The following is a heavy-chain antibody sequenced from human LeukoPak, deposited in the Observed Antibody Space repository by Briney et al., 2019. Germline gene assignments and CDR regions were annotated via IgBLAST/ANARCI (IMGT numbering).Heavy chain of an antibody. V-gene: IGHV3-23*01. CDR3: AKDYFGSQGYYNVVGYYYGMDV. CDR1: GFTFSNYA. CDR2: ISGIGGLT. Sequence: GGSLRLSCAASGFTFSNYAMTWVRQAPGKGLEWVSSISGIGGLTYYADSAKGRFTISRDNSKNTLYVQMNSLRAEDTAIYYCAKDYFGSQGYYNVVGYYYGMDVWGQGTTDTVSS. D-gene: IGHD3-10*01. J-gene: IGHJ6*02.